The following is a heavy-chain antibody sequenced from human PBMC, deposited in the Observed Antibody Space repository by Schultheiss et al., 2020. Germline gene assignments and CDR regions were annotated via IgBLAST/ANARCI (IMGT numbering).Heavy chain of an antibody. CDR2: IYTSGST. V-gene: IGHV4-61*02. J-gene: IGHJ5*02. CDR1: GGSISSGGYY. D-gene: IGHD6-13*01. Sequence: SQTLSLTCTVSGGSISSGGYYWGWIRQPPGKGLEWIGRIYTSGSTYYNPSLKSRVTMSVDTSKNQFSLKLSSVTAADTAVYYCARLSSSWYSFDPWGQGTLVTVSS. CDR3: ARLSSSWYSFDP.